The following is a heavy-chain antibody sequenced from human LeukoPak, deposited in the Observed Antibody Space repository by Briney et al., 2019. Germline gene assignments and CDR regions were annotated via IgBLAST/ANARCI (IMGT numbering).Heavy chain of an antibody. CDR3: TAEETVVTPFDY. CDR2: IKSKTDGGTT. Sequence: GGSPRLSWAASGFAFSNAWMSWVRQAPGKGLEWVGRIKSKTDGGTTDYAAPVKGRFTISRDDSKNTLYLQMNSLKTEDTAVYYCTAEETVVTPFDYWGQGTLVTVSS. V-gene: IGHV3-15*01. J-gene: IGHJ4*02. D-gene: IGHD2-21*02. CDR1: GFAFSNAW.